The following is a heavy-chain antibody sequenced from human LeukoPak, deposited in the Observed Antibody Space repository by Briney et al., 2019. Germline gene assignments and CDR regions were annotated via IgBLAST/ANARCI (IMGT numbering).Heavy chain of an antibody. Sequence: GASVKVSCKASGGTFSSYAISWVRQAPGQGLEWMGGIIPIFGTANYAQKFQGRVTITTDTSTSTAYMELRSLRSDDTAVYYCASSAGAQWLVHHWGQGTLVTVSS. V-gene: IGHV1-69*05. CDR3: ASSAGAQWLVHH. D-gene: IGHD6-19*01. J-gene: IGHJ5*02. CDR1: GGTFSSYA. CDR2: IIPIFGTA.